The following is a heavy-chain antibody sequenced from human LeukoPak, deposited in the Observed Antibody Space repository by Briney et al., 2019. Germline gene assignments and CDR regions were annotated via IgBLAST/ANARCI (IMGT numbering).Heavy chain of an antibody. V-gene: IGHV3-30*04. D-gene: IGHD3-10*01. J-gene: IGHJ4*02. CDR1: GFTFSIFG. Sequence: GRSLRLSCAASGFTFSIFGLHWVRQAPGRGLEWVALISPDGSYAYYADSVKGRFTISRDNSENTFYLQLTNVRSEDAAVYFCARDHGAFDYWGQGTLVTVSS. CDR3: ARDHGAFDY. CDR2: ISPDGSYA.